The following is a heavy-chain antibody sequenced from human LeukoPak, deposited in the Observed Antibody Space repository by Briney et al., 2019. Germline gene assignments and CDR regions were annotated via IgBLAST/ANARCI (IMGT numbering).Heavy chain of an antibody. D-gene: IGHD6-19*01. CDR2: MNPNSGNT. V-gene: IGHV1-8*03. Sequence: ASVKVSCKASGYTFTSYDINWVRQATGQGLEWMGWMNPNSGNTGYAQKFQGRVTITRNTSISTAYMELSSLRSEDTAVYYCAKDDGTMVSSGWYDLGLFDYWGQGTLVTVSS. CDR3: AKDDGTMVSSGWYDLGLFDY. CDR1: GYTFTSYD. J-gene: IGHJ4*02.